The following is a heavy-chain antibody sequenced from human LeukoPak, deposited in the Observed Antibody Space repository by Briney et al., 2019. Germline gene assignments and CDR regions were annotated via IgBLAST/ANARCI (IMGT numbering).Heavy chain of an antibody. CDR3: ASRTPNLGDSGAGSSYYYYYGVDV. CDR1: GCTVSRVGEF. D-gene: IGHD3-10*01. CDR2: MFYGGGT. Sequence: PSETLSLTCTVSGCTVSRVGEFWTSIRQHLGGGLEWIVYMFYGGGTYYNPAMKSRVSMSEDTSKNQFSLTLTSVTAADTAVYYCASRTPNLGDSGAGSSYYYYYGVDVWGQGTSVTVSS. J-gene: IGHJ6*02. V-gene: IGHV4-31*03.